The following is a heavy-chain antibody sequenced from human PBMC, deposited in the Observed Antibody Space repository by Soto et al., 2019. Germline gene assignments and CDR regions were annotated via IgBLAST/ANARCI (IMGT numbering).Heavy chain of an antibody. CDR2: ISDSGGGT. V-gene: IGHV3-23*01. Sequence: GGSLRLSCAASGFTFGSHPMSWVRQAPGKWLEWVSSISDSGGGTYYADSVKGRFTISRDNPKSTLYLQMNSLRAEDTATYYCASRYVFSFDCWGQGTLVTVSS. D-gene: IGHD2-2*01. CDR1: GFTFGSHP. CDR3: ASRYVFSFDC. J-gene: IGHJ4*02.